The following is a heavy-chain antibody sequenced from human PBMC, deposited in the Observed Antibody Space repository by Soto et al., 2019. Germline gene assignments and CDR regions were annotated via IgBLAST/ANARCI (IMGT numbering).Heavy chain of an antibody. D-gene: IGHD3-3*01. CDR2: ISGSDGKT. Sequence: GSLRLSCAASGFSFGSYALSWVRQTPGKGLEWVSTISGSDGKTFYADSVKGRFSISRDTSQSTLYLQMNSLRADDTAMYYCARWSYLDYWGQGTRVTVSS. CDR3: ARWSYLDY. CDR1: GFSFGSYA. V-gene: IGHV3-23*01. J-gene: IGHJ4*02.